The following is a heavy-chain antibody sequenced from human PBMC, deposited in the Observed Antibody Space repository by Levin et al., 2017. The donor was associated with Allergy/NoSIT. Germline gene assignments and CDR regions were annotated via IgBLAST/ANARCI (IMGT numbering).Heavy chain of an antibody. CDR1: EFTFSSYG. Sequence: GGSLRLSCAASEFTFSSYGMHWVRQAPGKGLEWVAVISYDGSNKYYADSVKGRFTISRDNSKNTLYLQMNSLRAEDTAVYYCAKDRDTGYYSAGMDVWGQGTTVTVSS. CDR3: AKDRDTGYYSAGMDV. D-gene: IGHD3-22*01. V-gene: IGHV3-30*18. CDR2: ISYDGSNK. J-gene: IGHJ6*02.